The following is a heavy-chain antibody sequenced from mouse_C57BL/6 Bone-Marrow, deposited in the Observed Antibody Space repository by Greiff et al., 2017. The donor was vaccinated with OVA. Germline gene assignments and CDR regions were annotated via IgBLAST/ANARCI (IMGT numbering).Heavy chain of an antibody. V-gene: IGHV1-63*01. CDR2: IYPGGGYT. J-gene: IGHJ2*01. D-gene: IGHD2-3*01. CDR1: GYPFTNYW. CDR3: ARSDDGYFLFDY. Sequence: QVQLKQSGAELVRPGTSVKMSCKASGYPFTNYWIGWAKQRPGHGLEWIGDIYPGGGYTNYNEKFKGKATLTADKSSSTAYMQFSSLTSEDSAIYYCARSDDGYFLFDYWGQGTTLTVSS.